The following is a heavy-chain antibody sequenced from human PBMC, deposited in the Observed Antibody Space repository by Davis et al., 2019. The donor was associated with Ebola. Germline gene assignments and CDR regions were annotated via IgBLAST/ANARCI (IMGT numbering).Heavy chain of an antibody. J-gene: IGHJ4*02. Sequence: PGGSLRLSCAPSGFTVSTNYMSWVRQAPGKGLEWVSVIHSDGGTYYADSVKGRFTISRDNSKNTLYLQMNSLRAEDTAVYYCARQFEYYTYYFDYWGQGTLVTVSS. D-gene: IGHD3-3*01. CDR3: ARQFEYYTYYFDY. CDR2: IHSDGGT. V-gene: IGHV3-53*01. CDR1: GFTVSTNY.